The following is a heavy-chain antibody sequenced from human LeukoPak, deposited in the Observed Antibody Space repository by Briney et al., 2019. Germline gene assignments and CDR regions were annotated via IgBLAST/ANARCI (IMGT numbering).Heavy chain of an antibody. CDR1: GGSISSYY. CDR3: ARTRYYYGSGSWIDY. V-gene: IGHV4-59*01. J-gene: IGHJ4*02. D-gene: IGHD3-10*01. Sequence: SETLSLTCTVSGGSISSYYWSWIRQPPGKGLEWIGYIYYSGSTNYNPSLKSRVTISVDTSKNQFSLKLNSVTAADTAVYYCARTRYYYGSGSWIDYWGQGPLVTVSS. CDR2: IYYSGST.